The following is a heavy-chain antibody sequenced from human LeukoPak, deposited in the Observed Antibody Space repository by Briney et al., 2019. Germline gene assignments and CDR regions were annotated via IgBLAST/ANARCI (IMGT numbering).Heavy chain of an antibody. Sequence: GWSLRLSCAASGFTVSSYYMIWVRQAPGKGLEWVSAISGSGGSTYYADSVKGRFTISRDNSKNTLYLQMNSLRAEDTAVYYCARELGSSWYQYWGQGTLVTVSS. CDR3: ARELGSSWYQY. V-gene: IGHV3-23*01. J-gene: IGHJ4*02. D-gene: IGHD6-13*01. CDR1: GFTVSSYY. CDR2: ISGSGGST.